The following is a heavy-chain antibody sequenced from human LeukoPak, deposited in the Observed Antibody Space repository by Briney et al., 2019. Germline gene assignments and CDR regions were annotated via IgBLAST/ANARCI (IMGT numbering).Heavy chain of an antibody. J-gene: IGHJ3*02. V-gene: IGHV1-46*03. CDR2: INPSGGST. CDR1: GYTFTSYY. D-gene: IGHD3-10*01. Sequence: ASVKVSCKASGYTFTSYYMHWVRQAPGQGLEWMGIINPSGGSTSYAQKFQGRVTMTRDTSTSTVYMELSSLRSEDTAVYYSARDWPTMGDAFDIWGQGTMVTVSS. CDR3: ARDWPTMGDAFDI.